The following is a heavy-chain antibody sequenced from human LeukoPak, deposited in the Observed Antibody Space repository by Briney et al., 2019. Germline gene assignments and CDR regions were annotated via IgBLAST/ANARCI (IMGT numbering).Heavy chain of an antibody. CDR1: GFTFSSYA. Sequence: GGSLRLSCAASGFTFSSYAMHWVRQAPGKGLEWVAFIRYDGSNKYYADSVKGRFTISRDNSKNTLYLQMNSLRADDTAVYYCVKKGQADDDGKPDWGQGTLVTVSS. V-gene: IGHV3-30*02. CDR3: VKKGQADDDGKPD. CDR2: IRYDGSNK. D-gene: IGHD1-1*01. J-gene: IGHJ4*02.